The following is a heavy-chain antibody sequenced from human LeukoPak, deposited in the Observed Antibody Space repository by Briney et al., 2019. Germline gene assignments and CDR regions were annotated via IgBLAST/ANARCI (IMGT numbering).Heavy chain of an antibody. Sequence: PSETLSLTCTVSGASVNSYIWSWIRQPPGKGLEWIGYIHYTGTTNYNPSLKSRVTISVDSSKNQFSLRLSSVTAADTAVYYCARTYDSDGYYAIGYWGQGTLVTVSS. V-gene: IGHV4-59*02. J-gene: IGHJ4*02. CDR1: GASVNSYI. D-gene: IGHD3-22*01. CDR3: ARTYDSDGYYAIGY. CDR2: IHYTGTT.